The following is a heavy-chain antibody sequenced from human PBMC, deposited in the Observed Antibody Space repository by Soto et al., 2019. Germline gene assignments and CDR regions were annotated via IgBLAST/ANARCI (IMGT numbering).Heavy chain of an antibody. J-gene: IGHJ3*02. Sequence: PGESLKISCTGSGYSFTSYWIAWVRRVPGRGLEWMGIIFPGDSDTRYSPSFQGHVTMSVDTSINTAYLQWNGLRASDTAIYYCARHQSSGFDASDIWGQGTVVTVSS. V-gene: IGHV5-51*01. CDR1: GYSFTSYW. D-gene: IGHD6-19*01. CDR2: IFPGDSDT. CDR3: ARHQSSGFDASDI.